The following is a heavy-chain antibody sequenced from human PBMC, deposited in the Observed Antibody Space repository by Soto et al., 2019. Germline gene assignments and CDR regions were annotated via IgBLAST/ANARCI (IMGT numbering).Heavy chain of an antibody. Sequence: EQVLESGGGLVQPGGSLRLSCEASGFMFNHYAMAWVRQTPGKGLEWVSVISGSTGTTYYADSVKGRFTISRDNFKNTVYLQMNSLRVEDSALYSCAKVIVLGASTLEYWGPGTRVTVSS. J-gene: IGHJ4*02. CDR3: AKVIVLGASTLEY. CDR1: GFMFNHYA. D-gene: IGHD6-6*01. V-gene: IGHV3-23*01. CDR2: ISGSTGTT.